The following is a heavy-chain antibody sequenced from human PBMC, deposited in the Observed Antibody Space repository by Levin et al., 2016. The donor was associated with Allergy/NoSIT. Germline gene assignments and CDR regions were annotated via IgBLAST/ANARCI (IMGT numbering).Heavy chain of an antibody. D-gene: IGHD3-3*02. CDR2: IYSGGST. V-gene: IGHV3-53*01. J-gene: IGHJ3*02. Sequence: WIRQPPGKGLEWVSVIYSGGSTYYADSVKGRFTISRDNSKNTLYLQMNSLRAEDTAVYYCARDSLAKNAFDIWGQGTMVTVSS. CDR3: ARDSLAKNAFDI.